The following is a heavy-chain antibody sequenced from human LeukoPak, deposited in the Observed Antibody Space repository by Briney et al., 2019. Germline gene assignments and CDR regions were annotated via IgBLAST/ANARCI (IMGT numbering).Heavy chain of an antibody. CDR1: GFTFSSYA. J-gene: IGHJ4*02. CDR3: AKVGLRFLEWLLYYFDY. CDR2: ISGSGGST. D-gene: IGHD3-3*01. V-gene: IGHV3-23*01. Sequence: GGSLRLSCAASGFTFSSYAMSWVRQAPGKGLEWVSAISGSGGSTYYADSVKSRFTISRDNSKNTLYLQMNSLRAEDTAVYYCAKVGLRFLEWLLYYFDYWGQGTLVTVSS.